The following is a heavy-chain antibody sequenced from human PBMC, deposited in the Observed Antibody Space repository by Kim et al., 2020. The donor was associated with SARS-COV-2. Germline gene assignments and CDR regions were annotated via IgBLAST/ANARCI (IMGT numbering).Heavy chain of an antibody. CDR2: ISAYNGNT. J-gene: IGHJ4*02. CDR1: GYTFTSYG. D-gene: IGHD1-26*01. CDR3: ARVAGIVGATDFDY. Sequence: ASVKVSCKASGYTFTSYGISWVRQAPGQGLEWMGWISAYNGNTNYAQKLQGRVTMTTDTSTSTAYMELRSLRSDDTAVYYCARVAGIVGATDFDYWGQGTLVTVSS. V-gene: IGHV1-18*01.